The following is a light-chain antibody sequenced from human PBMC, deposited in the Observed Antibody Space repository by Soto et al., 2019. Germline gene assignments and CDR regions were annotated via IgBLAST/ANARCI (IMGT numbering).Light chain of an antibody. Sequence: QSALTQPASVSGSPGQSITISCTGTSSDIGHYDYVSWYQQHPGKAPKLMIYHVTYRPSGVSNRYSGSKSGNSASLTISGLQADDEADYYCCSLTTSHTYVLAIGTKLTVL. CDR2: HVT. V-gene: IGLV2-14*03. J-gene: IGLJ1*01. CDR1: SSDIGHYDY. CDR3: CSLTTSHTYV.